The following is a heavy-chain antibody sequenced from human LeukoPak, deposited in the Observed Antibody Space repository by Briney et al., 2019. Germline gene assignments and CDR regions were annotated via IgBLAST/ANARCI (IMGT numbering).Heavy chain of an antibody. D-gene: IGHD3-22*01. CDR1: GFTFSSYA. CDR3: ANEMYYYDSSGLVDNY. Sequence: GGSLRLSCAASGFTFSSYAMSWVRQAPGKGLEWVSAISGSGGSTYYADSVKGRFTISRDNSKNTLYLQMSSLRAEDTAVYYCANEMYYYDSSGLVDNYWGQGTLVTVSS. CDR2: ISGSGGST. J-gene: IGHJ4*02. V-gene: IGHV3-23*01.